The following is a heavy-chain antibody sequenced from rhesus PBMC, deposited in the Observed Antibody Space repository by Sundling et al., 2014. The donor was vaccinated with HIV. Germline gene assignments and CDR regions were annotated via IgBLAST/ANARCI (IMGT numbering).Heavy chain of an antibody. J-gene: IGHJ4*01. V-gene: IGHV3S41*01. CDR3: ARGAIVGSFH. CDR1: GFTFRNYW. Sequence: EVQLVESGGGLVQPGGSLRLSCATSGFTFRNYWMYWFRQAPGKGLEWVSSISGTSTNTYYPDSVKGRFTISRDNAKNTLYLQMNSLSAEDTAVYYCARGAIVGSFHWGQGVLVTVSS. CDR2: ISGTSTNT. D-gene: IGHD1-44*01.